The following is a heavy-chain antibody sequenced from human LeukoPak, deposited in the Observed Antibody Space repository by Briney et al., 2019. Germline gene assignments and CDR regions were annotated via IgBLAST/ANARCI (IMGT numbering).Heavy chain of an antibody. CDR3: TRDRSRAEDD. Sequence: GGSVRLSCAASGFTFSGHWMSWVRQAPGKGLEWVANINQGGSDKYYVDSVKGRFTISRDNANNLLYLQMNSLRGEDTAVYYCTRDRSRAEDDWGQGTLVTVSS. J-gene: IGHJ4*02. CDR1: GFTFSGHW. V-gene: IGHV3-7*01. D-gene: IGHD1-14*01. CDR2: INQGGSDK.